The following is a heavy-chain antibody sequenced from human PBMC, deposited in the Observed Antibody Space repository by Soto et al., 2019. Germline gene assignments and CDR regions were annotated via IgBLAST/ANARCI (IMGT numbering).Heavy chain of an antibody. CDR2: IYDRGST. CDR1: GGSIGSSSYY. CDR3: ARSDAEQWLVPYFDY. V-gene: IGHV4-39*01. J-gene: IGHJ4*02. D-gene: IGHD6-19*01. Sequence: PSETLSLTCTVSGGSIGSSSYYWGWIRQPPGKGLEWIGSIYDRGSTYSNPSLKSRLTTSLDTSKNQFSLKLTSVTAADTAVYYCARSDAEQWLVPYFDYWGQGTLVTVSS.